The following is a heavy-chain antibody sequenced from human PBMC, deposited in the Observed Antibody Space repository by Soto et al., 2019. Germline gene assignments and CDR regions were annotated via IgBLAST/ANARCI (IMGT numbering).Heavy chain of an antibody. D-gene: IGHD3-10*01. CDR3: ARDHRYYGSGSYYFDY. CDR1: GGTFSSYA. J-gene: IGHJ4*02. CDR2: IIPIFGTA. V-gene: IGHV1-69*01. Sequence: QVQLVQSGAEVKKPGSSVKVSCKASGGTFSSYAISWVRQAPGQGLEWMGGIIPIFGTANYAQKFQGRVTITADESTSTAYMELRSLRSEHTAVYYCARDHRYYGSGSYYFDYWGQGTLVTVSS.